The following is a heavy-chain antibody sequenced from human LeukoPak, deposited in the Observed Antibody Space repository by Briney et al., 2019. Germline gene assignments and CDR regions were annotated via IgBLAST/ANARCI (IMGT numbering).Heavy chain of an antibody. J-gene: IGHJ4*02. Sequence: PGRSLRLSCAASGFTFKRYAMHWVRQAPGKGLEWISYITLSRTTIYYADSVKGRFTISRDNAKNSLYLQMNSLRAEDTAMYFCARETPYSSSWTDFDYWGQGTLVTVSS. CDR2: ITLSRTTI. D-gene: IGHD6-13*01. CDR1: GFTFKRYA. CDR3: ARETPYSSSWTDFDY. V-gene: IGHV3-48*01.